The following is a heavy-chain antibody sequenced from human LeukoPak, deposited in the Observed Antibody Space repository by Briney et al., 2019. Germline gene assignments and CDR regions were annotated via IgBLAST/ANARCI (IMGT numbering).Heavy chain of an antibody. D-gene: IGHD3-10*01. J-gene: IGHJ6*03. Sequence: PGGSLRLSCAASGFTFSNYGMSWVRQAPGKGLEWVSGISGSGGSTYYADSVKGRFTISRDNSKNTLYLQMNSLRAEDTAVYYCARDMGRYYYYMDVWGKGTTVTVSS. CDR1: GFTFSNYG. V-gene: IGHV3-23*01. CDR3: ARDMGRYYYYMDV. CDR2: ISGSGGST.